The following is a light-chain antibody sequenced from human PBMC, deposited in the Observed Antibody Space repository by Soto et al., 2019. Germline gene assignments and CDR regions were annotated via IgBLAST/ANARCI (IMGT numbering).Light chain of an antibody. CDR3: QQRSNWPLT. Sequence: EIVLTQSPATLSLSPGERATLSCRASQSVSSYLAWYQQKPGQAPRLLIYDASNRATGIPARFSGSGSGTDFTLTISSLEPEDFAVYYCQQRSNWPLTLGQGTRLDI. CDR2: DAS. J-gene: IGKJ5*01. V-gene: IGKV3-11*01. CDR1: QSVSSY.